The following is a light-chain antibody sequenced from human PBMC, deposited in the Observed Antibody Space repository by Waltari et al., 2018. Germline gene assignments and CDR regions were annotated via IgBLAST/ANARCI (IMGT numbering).Light chain of an antibody. Sequence: DIQMTQSPSSLSASVGDTVTITCQANQAIGNNLNWFQQKPGKAPKLLIYTTSTLQNGIPSRVIGSGSGTDFTLTISGLQPEDFATYICQQGFSYPPTFGGGTKVEIK. J-gene: IGKJ4*01. CDR2: TTS. V-gene: IGKV1-16*01. CDR3: QQGFSYPPT. CDR1: QAIGNN.